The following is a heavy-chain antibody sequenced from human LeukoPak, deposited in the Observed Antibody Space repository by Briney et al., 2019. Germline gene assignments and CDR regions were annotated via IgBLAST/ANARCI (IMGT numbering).Heavy chain of an antibody. J-gene: IGHJ4*02. V-gene: IGHV5-51*01. Sequence: GESLKISCXVSGYDFTSYWIAWVRPMPGRGLEWMGFIYPADYDTRYSPSFQGQVTISADRSVTTAYLQWSSLKASDTAVYFCARGLGYSTSSISFDSWGQGTLVTVSS. CDR1: GYDFTSYW. CDR3: ARGLGYSTSSISFDS. CDR2: IYPADYDT. D-gene: IGHD6-6*01.